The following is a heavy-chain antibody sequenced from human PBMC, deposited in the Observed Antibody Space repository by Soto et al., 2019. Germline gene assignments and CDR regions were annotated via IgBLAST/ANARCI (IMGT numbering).Heavy chain of an antibody. V-gene: IGHV3-7*01. CDR3: ARGGGSMRTDYYYYYMDV. CDR1: GFTFSSYW. D-gene: IGHD2-8*01. CDR2: IKQDGSEK. Sequence: GGSLRLSCAASGFTFSSYWMSWVRQAPGKGLEWVANIKQDGSEKYYGDSVKGRFTISRDNAKNSLYLQMNSLRAEDTAVYYCARGGGSMRTDYYYYYMDVWGKGTTVTVSS. J-gene: IGHJ6*03.